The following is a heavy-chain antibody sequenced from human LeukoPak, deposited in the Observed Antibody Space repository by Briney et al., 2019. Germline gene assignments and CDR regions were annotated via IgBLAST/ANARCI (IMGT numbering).Heavy chain of an antibody. D-gene: IGHD1-1*01. V-gene: IGHV6-1*01. J-gene: IGHJ4*02. CDR1: GDSVSSSSAA. CDR2: TYYRSKWYN. CDR3: AREGSEGYLFDY. Sequence: SQTLSLTCAISGDSVSSSSAAWGWIRQSPSRGLEWLGRTYYRSKWYNDYAVSVKSRITINPDTSKNQFSLQLNSMAPEDTAVYYCAREGSEGYLFDYWGQGTLVTVSS.